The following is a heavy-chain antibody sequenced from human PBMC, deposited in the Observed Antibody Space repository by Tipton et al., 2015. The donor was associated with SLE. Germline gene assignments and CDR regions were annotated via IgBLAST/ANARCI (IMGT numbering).Heavy chain of an antibody. CDR2: ISRDGSTK. J-gene: IGHJ6*02. CDR3: GRGVYSESSVGMDI. Sequence: GSLRLSCAASGFNFSSYWMHWVRQAPGKGLVWISRISRDGSTKYYTDSVKGRFTISRDNAKNTVYLQMNSLSGDDTAVYYCGRGVYSESSVGMDIWGQGTTVTVSS. V-gene: IGHV3-74*01. D-gene: IGHD6-19*01. CDR1: GFNFSSYW.